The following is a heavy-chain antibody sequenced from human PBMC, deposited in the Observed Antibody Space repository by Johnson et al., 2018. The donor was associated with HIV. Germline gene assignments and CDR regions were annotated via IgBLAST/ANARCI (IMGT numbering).Heavy chain of an antibody. CDR2: ISGGGGST. CDR1: GFSFRTYA. J-gene: IGHJ3*02. D-gene: IGHD3-16*01. V-gene: IGHV3-23*04. CDR3: ACLAHDAFDI. Sequence: VQLVESGGDLVQPGGSPRLSCAASGFSFRTYAMSWVRQAPGKGLEWVSTISGGGGSTNYANSVKGRFTISRDNLKNTLYLQMNSLRAEDTAVYYCACLAHDAFDIWGQGTMVTVSS.